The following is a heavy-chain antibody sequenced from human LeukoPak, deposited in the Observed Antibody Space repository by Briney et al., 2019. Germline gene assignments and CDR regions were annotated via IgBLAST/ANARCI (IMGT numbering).Heavy chain of an antibody. J-gene: IGHJ4*02. V-gene: IGHV3-30-3*01. CDR1: GFTFSSYA. CDR3: AKERTVAGTEN. CDR2: ISYDGSNK. D-gene: IGHD6-19*01. Sequence: GGSLRLSCAASGFTFSSYAMHWVRQAPGKGLEWVAVISYDGSNKYYADSVKGRFTISRDNSKNTLYLQMNSLRAEDTAVYYCAKERTVAGTENWGQGALVTVSS.